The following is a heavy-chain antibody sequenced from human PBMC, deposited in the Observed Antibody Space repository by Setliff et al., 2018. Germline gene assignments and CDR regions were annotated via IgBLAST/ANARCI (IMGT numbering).Heavy chain of an antibody. Sequence: SVKVSCKASGGTFSNYGVSWVRQAPGQGLEWMGGTIPIFGSTNYAQKFQDRVTIITDESTSTAYMELRSLRTEDTAVYYCAREGVDTRSSTDYRYYMDVWGKGTTVTVSS. CDR2: TIPIFGST. CDR3: AREGVDTRSSTDYRYYMDV. CDR1: GGTFSNYG. J-gene: IGHJ6*03. V-gene: IGHV1-69*05. D-gene: IGHD5-18*01.